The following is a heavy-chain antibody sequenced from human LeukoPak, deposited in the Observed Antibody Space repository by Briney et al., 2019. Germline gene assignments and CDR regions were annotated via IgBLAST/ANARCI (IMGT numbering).Heavy chain of an antibody. V-gene: IGHV4-31*03. CDR3: ARGQNRRIALNWFDP. Sequence: PSETLSLTCTVSGGSISSGGYYWSWIRQHPGKGLEWIGYIYYSGSTYYNPSLKSRVTISVDTSKNQFSLKLSSVTAADTAVYYCARGQNRRIALNWFDPWGQGTLVTVSS. CDR2: IYYSGST. J-gene: IGHJ5*02. D-gene: IGHD6-13*01. CDR1: GGSISSGGYY.